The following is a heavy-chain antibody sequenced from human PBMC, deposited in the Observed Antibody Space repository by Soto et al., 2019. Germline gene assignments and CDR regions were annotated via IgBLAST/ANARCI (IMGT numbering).Heavy chain of an antibody. Sequence: SGPTLVNPTQPLTLTCTFSGFSLSTSGMCVSWIRQPPGKALEWPALIDWDDDKYYSTSLKTRLTISKDTSKNQVVLTMTNMDPVDTATYYCARISRYSYGPGRNLVYDYWGQGTLVTVSS. CDR2: IDWDDDK. CDR3: ARISRYSYGPGRNLVYDY. D-gene: IGHD5-18*01. V-gene: IGHV2-70*01. CDR1: GFSLSTSGMC. J-gene: IGHJ4*02.